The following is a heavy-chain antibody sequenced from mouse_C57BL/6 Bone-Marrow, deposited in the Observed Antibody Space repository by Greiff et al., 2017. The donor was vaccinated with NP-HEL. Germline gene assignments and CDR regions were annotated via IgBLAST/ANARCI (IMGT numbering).Heavy chain of an antibody. CDR3: ARHRWDEPYYFDY. CDR2: IYPGGGYT. CDR1: GYTFTNYW. D-gene: IGHD4-1*01. J-gene: IGHJ2*01. V-gene: IGHV1-63*01. Sequence: VQLVESGAELVRPGTSVKMSCKASGYTFTNYWIGWAKQRPGHGLEWIGDIYPGGGYTNYNEKFKGKATLTADKSSSTAYMQFSSLTSEDSAIYYCARHRWDEPYYFDYWGQGTTLTVSS.